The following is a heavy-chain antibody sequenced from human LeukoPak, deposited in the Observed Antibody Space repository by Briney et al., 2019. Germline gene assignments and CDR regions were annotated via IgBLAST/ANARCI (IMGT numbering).Heavy chain of an antibody. D-gene: IGHD1-1*01. V-gene: IGHV4-61*09. Sequence: SETLSLTCTVSGASINSSPYYWTWIRQPAGKGLEWIGHIFTTGPGSYNPSLRSRVTISRDTSKNEFSLSLNSVTAADTAVYYCAGSWNAERSFDPWGQGALVTVSS. CDR1: GASINSSPYY. CDR3: AGSWNAERSFDP. J-gene: IGHJ5*02. CDR2: IFTTGPG.